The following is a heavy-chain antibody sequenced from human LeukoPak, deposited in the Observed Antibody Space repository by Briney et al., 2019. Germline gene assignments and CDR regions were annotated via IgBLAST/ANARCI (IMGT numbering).Heavy chain of an antibody. V-gene: IGHV4-4*02. CDR2: IYHSGST. D-gene: IGHD3-9*01. CDR1: GGSISSSNW. CDR3: ARETGILTGLDAFDI. J-gene: IGHJ3*02. Sequence: SETLSLTCAVSGGSISSSNWWSWVRQPPGKGLEWIGEIYHSGSTNYNPSLKSRVTISVDKSKNQFSLKLRSVTAADTAVYYCARETGILTGLDAFDIWGQGTMVTVSS.